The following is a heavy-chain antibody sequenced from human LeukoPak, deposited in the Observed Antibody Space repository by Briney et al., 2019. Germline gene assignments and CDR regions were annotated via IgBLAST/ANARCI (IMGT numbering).Heavy chain of an antibody. Sequence: PGGSLRLSCAASGFTFSSYGMDWVRQAPGKGLEWLAVIWYDGSNKYYAYSVKVRFTISTYNCKNKLYLQMNRLGAEDTAEYYCARSMCYYDSSGYYFDWFDPWGQGTLVTVYS. CDR2: IWYDGSNK. J-gene: IGHJ5*02. CDR3: ARSMCYYDSSGYYFDWFDP. D-gene: IGHD3-22*01. V-gene: IGHV3-33*01. CDR1: GFTFSSYG.